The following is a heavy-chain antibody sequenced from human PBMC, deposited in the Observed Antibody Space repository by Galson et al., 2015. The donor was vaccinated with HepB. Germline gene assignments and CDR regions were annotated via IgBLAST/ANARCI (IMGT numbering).Heavy chain of an antibody. CDR2: INRDGDTI. J-gene: IGHJ3*01. CDR1: GFMFRDYY. Sequence: SLRLSCAGSGFMFRDYYMSWVRQAPGKGLEWVSYINRDGDTIYYAASVRGRFTISRDNAKASVYLQMDSLRADDTAVYHCTNLRGLITNGEIAFDLWGQGTMVTVSS. CDR3: TNLRGLITNGEIAFDL. V-gene: IGHV3-11*01. D-gene: IGHD3-10*01.